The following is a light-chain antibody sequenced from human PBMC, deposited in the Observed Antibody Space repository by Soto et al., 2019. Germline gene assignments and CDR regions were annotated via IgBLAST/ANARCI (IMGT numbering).Light chain of an antibody. Sequence: EIVLTQSPGTLSLSPGERATLSCRASESVSSSYLAWYQQKPGQAPRLLIFGASSRATGTLDRFSGSGSGTDFTLTISRLEPEDFAVYYCQQYGSSPPWTFGQGTEVEIK. CDR2: GAS. CDR1: ESVSSSY. CDR3: QQYGSSPPWT. J-gene: IGKJ1*01. V-gene: IGKV3-20*01.